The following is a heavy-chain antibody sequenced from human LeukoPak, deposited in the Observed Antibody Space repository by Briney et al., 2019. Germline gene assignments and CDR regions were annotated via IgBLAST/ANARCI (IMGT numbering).Heavy chain of an antibody. CDR1: GLTVSSNY. J-gene: IGHJ6*03. Sequence: GGSLTLSCPASGLTVSSNYINWVRQARGKGLEWVSVICSGARTYYADSMKGRFTISRDNSLNPVFLQMNSLRVEDTAVYYCARDRSGYYYMDVWGKGTTVTVAS. CDR2: ICSGART. D-gene: IGHD2-15*01. CDR3: ARDRSGYYYMDV. V-gene: IGHV3-53*01.